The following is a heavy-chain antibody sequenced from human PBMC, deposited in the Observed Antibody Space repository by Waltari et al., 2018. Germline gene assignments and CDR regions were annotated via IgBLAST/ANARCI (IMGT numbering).Heavy chain of an antibody. CDR1: GFTFSNSW. Sequence: EVELVESGGGLVQPGGSLRLSCGASGFTFSNSWMHWVRQAPGKGLGWVSRIYTDVSTTNYADSVKGRFIVSRDNAKNTLYLQMNSLGVEDTAVYYCVRARIDISGNEYWGQGTLVTVSS. CDR2: IYTDVSTT. V-gene: IGHV3-74*01. CDR3: VRARIDISGNEY. D-gene: IGHD3-22*01. J-gene: IGHJ4*02.